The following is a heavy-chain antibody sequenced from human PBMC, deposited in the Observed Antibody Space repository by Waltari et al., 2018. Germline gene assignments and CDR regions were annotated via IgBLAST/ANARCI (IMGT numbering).Heavy chain of an antibody. CDR2: IRYDGSDK. J-gene: IGHJ4*02. V-gene: IGHV3-30*02. CDR1: GFTLGGCG. CDR3: VSEGVAIPVHMSIFDY. Sequence: QVQLVESGGGVVQPGGSLRLSCAASGFTLGGCGMPWVRQAPGKGLEWVTFIRYDGSDKYYADFVKGRFSISRDNSKNTVSLQMNSLRPEDTAVYYCVSEGVAIPVHMSIFDYWGQGALVAVSS. D-gene: IGHD3-3*02.